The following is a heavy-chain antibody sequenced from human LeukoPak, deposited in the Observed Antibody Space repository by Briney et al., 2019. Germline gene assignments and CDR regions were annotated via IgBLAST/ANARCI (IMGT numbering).Heavy chain of an antibody. J-gene: IGHJ4*02. Sequence: GASVKVSCKASGYTFTGYYMHWVRQAPGQGLEWMGWINPNSGGTNYAQKFQGRVTMTRDTSISTAYMELSRLRSDDTAVYYCARSLGYYYDSSGYSQLDFDYWGQGTLVTVSS. CDR2: INPNSGGT. V-gene: IGHV1-2*02. D-gene: IGHD3-22*01. CDR1: GYTFTGYY. CDR3: ARSLGYYYDSSGYSQLDFDY.